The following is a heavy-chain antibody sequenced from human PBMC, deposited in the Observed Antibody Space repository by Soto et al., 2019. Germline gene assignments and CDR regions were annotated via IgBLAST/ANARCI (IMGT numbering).Heavy chain of an antibody. Sequence: EVQLLESGGGLVQPGGSLRLSCAASGFTFSNYAMSWVRQAPGKGLEWVSAISGSGDSTYYADSVKGQFTISRDNSKNTLYLQMNSLRAEDTALYYCAKDSWSGYSSGWPGFDYWGQGTLVTVSS. V-gene: IGHV3-23*01. CDR1: GFTFSNYA. D-gene: IGHD6-19*01. CDR2: ISGSGDST. J-gene: IGHJ4*02. CDR3: AKDSWSGYSSGWPGFDY.